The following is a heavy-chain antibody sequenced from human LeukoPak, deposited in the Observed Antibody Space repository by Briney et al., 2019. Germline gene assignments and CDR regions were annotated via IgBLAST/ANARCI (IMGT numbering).Heavy chain of an antibody. J-gene: IGHJ1*01. CDR3: AKVGYCSGGSCLEYFQH. V-gene: IGHV3-23*01. D-gene: IGHD2-15*01. CDR2: ISGSGGST. Sequence: GGSLRLSCAASGFTFSSYALSWVRQAPGKGLEWVSAISGSGGSTYYADSVKGRFTISRDNSKNTLYLQMNSLRAEDTAVYYCAKVGYCSGGSCLEYFQHWGQGTLVTVSS. CDR1: GFTFSSYA.